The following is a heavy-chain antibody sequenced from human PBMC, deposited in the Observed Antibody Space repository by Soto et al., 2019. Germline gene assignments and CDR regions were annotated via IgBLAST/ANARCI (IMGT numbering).Heavy chain of an antibody. V-gene: IGHV1-46*01. Sequence: ASVKVSCKASGYTFTSYYMHWVRQAPGQGLEWMGIINPSGGSTSYAQKFQGRVTMTRDTSTSTVYMELSSLRSEDTAVYYCARDAIYCTNGVCSSIAAAGYWGQGTLVTVSS. CDR2: INPSGGST. CDR1: GYTFTSYY. D-gene: IGHD2-8*01. CDR3: ARDAIYCTNGVCSSIAAAGY. J-gene: IGHJ4*02.